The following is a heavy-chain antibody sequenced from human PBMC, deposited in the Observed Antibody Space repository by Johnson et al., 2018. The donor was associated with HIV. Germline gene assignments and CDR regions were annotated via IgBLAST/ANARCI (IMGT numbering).Heavy chain of an antibody. CDR2: ISFAGSNK. J-gene: IGHJ3*02. CDR1: GFTLSKYA. D-gene: IGHD6-13*01. V-gene: IGHV3-30*04. CDR3: ARERAMQELGLDGAFDI. Sequence: QVHLVESGGGVVQPGRSLRLSCAASGFTLSKYAMHWVRQAPGKGLEWVAVISFAGSNKYNADSVKGRFIISRDNSQNTLSLQMHSLRAEDTAVSYCARERAMQELGLDGAFDIWGQGTTVSVS.